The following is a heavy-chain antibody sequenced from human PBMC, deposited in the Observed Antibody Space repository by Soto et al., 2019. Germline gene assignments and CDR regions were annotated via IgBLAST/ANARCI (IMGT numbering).Heavy chain of an antibody. V-gene: IGHV3-9*01. J-gene: IGHJ4*02. Sequence: GGSLRLSCVASGFTFDDYAMSWVRHSPGKGLEWVSLITWNSTYIAYADSVRGRFTISRDNAKNSLYLQMNSLRPEDTALYYCAKAGYVRGYSDYIAFWGQGTLVTVAS. CDR3: AKAGYVRGYSDYIAF. CDR2: ITWNSTYI. D-gene: IGHD5-12*01. CDR1: GFTFDDYA.